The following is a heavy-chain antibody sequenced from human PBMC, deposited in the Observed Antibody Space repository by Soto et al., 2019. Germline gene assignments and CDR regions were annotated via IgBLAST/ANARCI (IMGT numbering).Heavy chain of an antibody. CDR3: ARDFGSGSYYLPYYYYGMDV. CDR1: GFTFSSYG. Sequence: AGGSLRLSCAASGFTFSSYGMHWVRQAPGKGLEWVAVIWYDGSNKYYADSVKGRFTISRDNSKNTLYLQMNSLRAEDTAVYYCARDFGSGSYYLPYYYYGMDVWGQGTTVTVSS. V-gene: IGHV3-33*01. D-gene: IGHD3-10*01. J-gene: IGHJ6*02. CDR2: IWYDGSNK.